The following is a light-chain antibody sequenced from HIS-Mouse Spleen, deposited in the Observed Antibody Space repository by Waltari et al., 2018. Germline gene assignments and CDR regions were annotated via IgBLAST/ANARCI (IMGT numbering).Light chain of an antibody. Sequence: QSALTQSASVSGSPGQSITISCTGTSSDVGGYNYVSWYQQHPGKAPKLMIYEVSNRPSGVSNRFSGSKSGNTASLTSSGLQAEDEADYYCSSYTSSSTWVFGGGTKLTVL. CDR3: SSYTSSSTWV. CDR1: SSDVGGYNY. J-gene: IGLJ3*02. CDR2: EVS. V-gene: IGLV2-14*01.